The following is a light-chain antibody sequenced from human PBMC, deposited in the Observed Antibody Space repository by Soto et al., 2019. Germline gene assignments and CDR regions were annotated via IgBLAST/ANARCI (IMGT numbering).Light chain of an antibody. CDR3: NSFITSTTLVV. CDR2: EVT. CDR1: SGDIGSYNR. Sequence: QSALTQPASVSGSPGQSITISCTGTSGDIGSYNRVSWYQQHPGKAPKLIIYEVTDRPSGVSHRFSGSKSGNTASLTISGLQAEDEGYYYCNSFITSTTLVVFGGGTQLTVL. V-gene: IGLV2-14*01. J-gene: IGLJ2*01.